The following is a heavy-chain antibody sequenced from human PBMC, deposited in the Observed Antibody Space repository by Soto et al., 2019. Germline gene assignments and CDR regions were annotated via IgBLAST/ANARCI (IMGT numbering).Heavy chain of an antibody. CDR2: IYPRGSES. V-gene: IGHV5-51*01. CDR1: GFTFTSYC. CDR3: AKHEGYCSTTTCSNFDY. J-gene: IGHJ4*02. D-gene: IGHD2-2*01. Sequence: LAESLKISCKGSGFTFTSYCIAWGRQMPWKGLEWVGFIYPRGSESSYSTSFHCQVTISAHKSINTAYLHWSSLKASDAAIYYCAKHEGYCSTTTCSNFDYWGQGTLVTVSS.